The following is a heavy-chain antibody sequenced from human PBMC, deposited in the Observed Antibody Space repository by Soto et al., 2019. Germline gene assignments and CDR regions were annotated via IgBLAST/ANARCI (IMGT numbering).Heavy chain of an antibody. CDR3: AHIVVVPAAIAMEYYFDY. D-gene: IGHD2-2*01. CDR1: GGSISSYY. V-gene: IGHV4-59*01. J-gene: IGHJ4*02. CDR2: IYYSGST. Sequence: SETLSLTCTVSGGSISSYYWSWIRQPPGKGLEWIGYIYYSGSTNYNPSLKSRVTISVDTSKNQFSLKLSSVTAADTAVYYCAHIVVVPAAIAMEYYFDYWGQGTLVTVSS.